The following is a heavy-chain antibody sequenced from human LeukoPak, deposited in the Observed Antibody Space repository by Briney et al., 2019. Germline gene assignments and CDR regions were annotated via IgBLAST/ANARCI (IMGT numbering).Heavy chain of an antibody. CDR3: ARDRGKGAAAGSDAFDI. CDR1: GGSISSGDYY. Sequence: KPSETLSLTCTVSGGSISSGDYYWSWIRQPPGKGLEWIGYIYYSGSTYYNPSLKSRVTISVDTSKNQFSLKLSSVTAADTAVYYCARDRGKGAAAGSDAFDIWGQGTMVTVSS. J-gene: IGHJ3*02. CDR2: IYYSGST. D-gene: IGHD6-13*01. V-gene: IGHV4-30-4*08.